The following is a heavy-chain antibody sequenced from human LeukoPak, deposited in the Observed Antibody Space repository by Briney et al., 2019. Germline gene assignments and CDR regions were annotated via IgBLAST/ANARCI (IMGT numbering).Heavy chain of an antibody. J-gene: IGHJ4*02. Sequence: PGGSLGLSCVASGFTFSSDTMTWVRQAPGKALEWVSSVSDSGGTTSYADSVKGRFTISRDNSKNTLYLQMNSLRAEDTATYYCAKGSSGNYYYWGQGPLVTVSS. V-gene: IGHV3-23*01. CDR3: AKGSSGNYYY. D-gene: IGHD3-10*01. CDR1: GFTFSSDT. CDR2: VSDSGGTT.